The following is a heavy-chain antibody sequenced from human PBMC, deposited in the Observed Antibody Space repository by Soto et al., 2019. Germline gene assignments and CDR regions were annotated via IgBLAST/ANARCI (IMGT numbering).Heavy chain of an antibody. J-gene: IGHJ6*02. CDR2: ISCSGGST. D-gene: IGHD6-25*01. CDR1: GFTFRSCA. CDR3: AKDWTATPYSQYGFHX. V-gene: IGHV3-23*01. Sequence: GGSLRLSCAASGFTFRSCAMSWVRQAPGKGLEWVSSISCSGGSTYYADSVKVRFTISRDNSKNTLYLQMNSLRAEDTAVYYCAKDWTATPYSQYGFHXWGQATPVTVS.